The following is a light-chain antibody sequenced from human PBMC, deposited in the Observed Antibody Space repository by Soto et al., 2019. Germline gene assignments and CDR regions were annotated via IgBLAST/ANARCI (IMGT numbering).Light chain of an antibody. CDR1: SSDVGGYNY. CDR3: NSYTTSNTRQIV. V-gene: IGLV2-14*01. Sequence: QSVLTQPASVYGAPGQSITIFCTGNSSDVGGYNYVSWYQQHPGKAPKFMIYDVSNRPSGVSTRFSGSKSGNTASLTISGLQAEDEADYYCNSYTTSNTRQIVFGTGTKVTVL. CDR2: DVS. J-gene: IGLJ1*01.